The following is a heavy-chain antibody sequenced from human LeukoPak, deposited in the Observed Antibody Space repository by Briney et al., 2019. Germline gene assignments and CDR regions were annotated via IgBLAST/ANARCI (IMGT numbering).Heavy chain of an antibody. CDR3: ARARIAARRLAWFDP. V-gene: IGHV1-8*01. D-gene: IGHD6-6*01. Sequence: ASVKVSCKASGYTFTSYDINWLRQATGQGLEWMGWMNPNSGNTGYAQKFQGRVTMTRNTSISTAYMELSSLRSEDTAVYYCARARIAARRLAWFDPWGQGTLVTVSS. CDR2: MNPNSGNT. CDR1: GYTFTSYD. J-gene: IGHJ5*02.